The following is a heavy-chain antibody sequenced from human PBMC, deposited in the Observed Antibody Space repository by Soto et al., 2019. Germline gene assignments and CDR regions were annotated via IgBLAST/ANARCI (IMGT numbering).Heavy chain of an antibody. CDR3: ARGGVSTRTFDY. CDR2: IYPSDSDT. J-gene: IGHJ4*02. D-gene: IGHD3-3*01. Sequence: PGESLKISCKGSGYNFAGYWITWVRQMPGKGLELMGIIYPSDSDTRYRPSFQGQVTISADKSISSAYLQWSSLRASDTAMYYCARGGVSTRTFDYWGQGTPVTVSS. CDR1: GYNFAGYW. V-gene: IGHV5-51*01.